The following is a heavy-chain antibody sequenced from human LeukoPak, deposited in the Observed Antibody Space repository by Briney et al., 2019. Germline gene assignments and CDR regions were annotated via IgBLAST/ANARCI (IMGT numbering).Heavy chain of an antibody. CDR3: AGKGSGDKGIDS. D-gene: IGHD2-21*01. V-gene: IGHV4-59*12. CDR2: IYYSGSS. CDR1: GGSISSYY. J-gene: IGHJ4*02. Sequence: PSETLSLTCTVSGGSISSYYWSWIRQPPGKGLEWIGSIYYSGSSYYNPSLKSRVTIAVDTSKNQFSLRLTSVTAAGTAVYYCAGKGSGDKGIDSWGQGTLVTVSS.